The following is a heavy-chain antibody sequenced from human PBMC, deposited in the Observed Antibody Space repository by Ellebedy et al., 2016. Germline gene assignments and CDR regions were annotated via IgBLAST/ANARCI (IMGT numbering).Heavy chain of an antibody. CDR2: IIPIFGTA. CDR3: ARDRSTASYYYYYMDV. V-gene: IGHV1-69*13. D-gene: IGHD2-2*01. Sequence: SVKVSXXASGGTFSSYAISWVRQAPGQGLEWMGGIIPIFGTANYAQKFQGRVTITADESTSTAYMELSSLRSEDTAVYYCARDRSTASYYYYYMDVWGKGTTVTVSS. J-gene: IGHJ6*03. CDR1: GGTFSSYA.